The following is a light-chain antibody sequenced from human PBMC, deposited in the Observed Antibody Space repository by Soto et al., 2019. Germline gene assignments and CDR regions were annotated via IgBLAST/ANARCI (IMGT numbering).Light chain of an antibody. CDR1: TSDVGGYIS. CDR2: EVS. V-gene: IGLV2-14*01. CDR3: SSYAGYSTSVV. J-gene: IGLJ2*01. Sequence: QSALTQPASVSGSPGQSVTISCTGTTSDVGGYISVSWYQQHPGKAPKLMIYEVSNRPSGVSNRFSGSKSGDTASLTISGLQAEDEADYYCSSYAGYSTSVVFGGGTKVTVL.